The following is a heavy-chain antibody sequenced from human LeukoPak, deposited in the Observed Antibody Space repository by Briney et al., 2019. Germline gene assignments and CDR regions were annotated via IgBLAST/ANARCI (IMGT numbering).Heavy chain of an antibody. J-gene: IGHJ4*02. D-gene: IGHD6-19*01. CDR3: ARAGQWLAYKFDY. CDR1: GGSFSGYY. CDR2: INHSGSA. Sequence: SETLSLTCAVYGGSFSGYYWSWIRQPPGKGLEWIGEINHSGSANYNPSLKSRVTISVDTSKNQFSLKLSSVTAADTAVYYCARAGQWLAYKFDYWGQGTLVTVSS. V-gene: IGHV4-34*01.